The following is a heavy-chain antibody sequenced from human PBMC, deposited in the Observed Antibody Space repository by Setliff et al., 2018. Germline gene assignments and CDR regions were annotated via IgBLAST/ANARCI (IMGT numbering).Heavy chain of an antibody. Sequence: PSETLSLTCSVSGASITHTNYFWHWIRQPAGKGLEWIGHIYISGGTNYNPSPKSRVTMSVDKSKNQFSLNLRSVTAADTAIYYCARLHYASRALYFDSWGQGTLVTVSS. CDR1: GASITHTNYF. CDR2: IYISGGT. CDR3: ARLHYASRALYFDS. J-gene: IGHJ4*02. D-gene: IGHD3-16*01. V-gene: IGHV4-61*09.